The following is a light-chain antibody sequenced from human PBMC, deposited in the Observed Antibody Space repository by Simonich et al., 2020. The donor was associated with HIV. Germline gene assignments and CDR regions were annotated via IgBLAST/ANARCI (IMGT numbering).Light chain of an antibody. CDR3: QQYYSTPYT. CDR1: HSVLYSSNNKNY. V-gene: IGKV4-1*01. J-gene: IGKJ2*01. Sequence: DIVMTQSPDSLAVSLGERATINCKYSHSVLYSSNNKNYLAWYQKKQGQPPKLLIYWASTRESGVPDRFSGSGSGTDFTLTISSLQAEDVAVYYCQQYYSTPYTFGQGTKLEI. CDR2: WAS.